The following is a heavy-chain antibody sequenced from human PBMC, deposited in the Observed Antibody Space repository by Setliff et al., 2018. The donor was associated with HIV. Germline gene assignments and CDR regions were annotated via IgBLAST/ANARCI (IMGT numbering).Heavy chain of an antibody. D-gene: IGHD2-15*01. CDR3: ARDPPVVVRHLFDL. CDR1: GYSFSTNG. CDR2: ISAYNGNT. Sequence: GASVKVSCKASGYSFSTNGISWVRQAPGQGLEWMGWISAYNGNTNYAQKFQGRVTMTTDTSTSTASMELRSLTSDYTAVYYCARDPPVVVRHLFDLWGQGTLVTVSS. J-gene: IGHJ4*02. V-gene: IGHV1-18*01.